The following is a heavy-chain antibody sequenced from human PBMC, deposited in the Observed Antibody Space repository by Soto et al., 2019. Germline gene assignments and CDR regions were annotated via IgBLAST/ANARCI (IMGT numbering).Heavy chain of an antibody. J-gene: IGHJ1*01. Sequence: KLPETLSLTCTVSGGSISSSSYYWGWIRQPPGKGLEWIGSIYYSGSTYYNPSLKSRVTISVDTSKNQFSLKLSSVTAADTAVYYCVLTWGDDYIWGASLQHWGQGTLVTVSS. CDR3: VLTWGDDYIWGASLQH. CDR1: GGSISSSSYY. CDR2: IYYSGST. V-gene: IGHV4-39*01. D-gene: IGHD3-16*01.